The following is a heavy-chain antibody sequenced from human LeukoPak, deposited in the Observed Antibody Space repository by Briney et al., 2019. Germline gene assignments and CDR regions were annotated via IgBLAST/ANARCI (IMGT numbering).Heavy chain of an antibody. Sequence: GASVKVSCKASGYTFTSYGISWVRQAPGQGLEWMGWISAYNGNTNYAQKLQGRVTMTTDTSTSTAYMELRSLRSDDTAVYYCARDIGDYFYYYYMDVWGKGTTVTVSS. CDR1: GYTFTSYG. D-gene: IGHD4-17*01. J-gene: IGHJ6*03. V-gene: IGHV1-18*01. CDR3: ARDIGDYFYYYYMDV. CDR2: ISAYNGNT.